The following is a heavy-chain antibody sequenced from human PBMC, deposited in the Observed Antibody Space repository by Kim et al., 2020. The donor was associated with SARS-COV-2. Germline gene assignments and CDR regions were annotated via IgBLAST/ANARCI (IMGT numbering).Heavy chain of an antibody. CDR2: IYPDDSTT. CDR1: EYSFSKYW. CDR3: ARQRTHLEILNGQTYFYGMDV. V-gene: IGHV5-51*01. D-gene: IGHD3-9*01. J-gene: IGHJ6*02. Sequence: GESLKISCQGFEYSFSKYWIGWVRQMPGKGLEWMWIIYPDDSTTKYSPAFQGQVGISVDKSTSTAYLQLSSLKASDTAMYYCARQRTHLEILNGQTYFYGMDVWGQGTTVTVSS.